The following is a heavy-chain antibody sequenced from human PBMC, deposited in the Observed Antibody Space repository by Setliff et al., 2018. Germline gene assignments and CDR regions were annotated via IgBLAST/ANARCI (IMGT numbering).Heavy chain of an antibody. D-gene: IGHD1-1*01. J-gene: IGHJ6*03. Sequence: GGSLRLSCAASGFTFRSYEMNWVRQTPGKGLEWVSYINSGGSKVYYADSVKGRFTISRDNAKNSLYLLMKSVRVDDTAVYYCARGPWKHSAYYYYYYMDVWGKGTTVTVSS. CDR2: INSGGSKV. V-gene: IGHV3-48*03. CDR3: ARGPWKHSAYYYYYYMDV. CDR1: GFTFRSYE.